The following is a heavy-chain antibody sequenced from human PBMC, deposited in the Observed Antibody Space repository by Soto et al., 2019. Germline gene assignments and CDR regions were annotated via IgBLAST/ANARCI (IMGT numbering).Heavy chain of an antibody. J-gene: IGHJ6*02. CDR2: IKQDGSEP. CDR3: ASLHRVTTWVDYDYGMYV. D-gene: IGHD3-22*01. CDR1: GFTFSSYW. V-gene: IGHV3-7*05. Sequence: VQLVESGGGLVQPGGSLRLSCAASGFTFSSYWMSWVLQAPGKGLEWVANIKQDGSEPYYVASVNGRFTISRNNATTSLYPQMNRRRAEATAGYYCASLHRVTTWVDYDYGMYVLGQGTTVTFSS.